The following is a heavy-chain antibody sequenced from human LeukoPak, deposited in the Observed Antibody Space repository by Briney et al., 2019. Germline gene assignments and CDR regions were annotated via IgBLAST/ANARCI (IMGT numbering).Heavy chain of an antibody. CDR1: EFTFSSYA. CDR2: ISGSGGNT. Sequence: HTGGSLRLSCAASEFTFSSYAMSWVRQAPGKGLEWVSSISGSGGNTYYVDSVKGRFTISRDNSKNTLYLQLSSLRAEDTAVYYCAKDRQYGGLDYWGQGTLVTVSS. D-gene: IGHD4-23*01. CDR3: AKDRQYGGLDY. V-gene: IGHV3-23*01. J-gene: IGHJ4*02.